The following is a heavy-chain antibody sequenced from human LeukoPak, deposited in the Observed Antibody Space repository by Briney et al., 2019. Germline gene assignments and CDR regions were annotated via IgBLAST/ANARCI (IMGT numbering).Heavy chain of an antibody. D-gene: IGHD3-9*01. J-gene: IGHJ4*02. CDR2: ISGSGGST. CDR3: AKGVSRYFDFEY. V-gene: IGHV3-23*01. CDR1: GFTFSSYE. Sequence: GGSLRLSCAASGFTFSSYEMSWVRQAPGKGLEWVSVISGSGGSTDYADSVKGRFTISRDNSKNTLYLQMNSLRAEDTAVYYCAKGVSRYFDFEYWGQGTLVTVSS.